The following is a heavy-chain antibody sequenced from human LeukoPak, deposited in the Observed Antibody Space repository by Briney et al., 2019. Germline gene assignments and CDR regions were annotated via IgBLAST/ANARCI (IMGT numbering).Heavy chain of an antibody. V-gene: IGHV3-48*03. CDR3: AVAPGYSYGPA. D-gene: IGHD5-18*01. CDR1: GFTFSSYE. CDR2: ISSSGSTI. J-gene: IGHJ5*02. Sequence: GGSLRLSCAASGFTFSSYEMNWVRQAPGKGPEWVSYISSSGSTIYYADSVKGRFTISRDNAKNSLYLQMNSLRAEDTAVYHCAVAPGYSYGPAWGQGTLVTVSS.